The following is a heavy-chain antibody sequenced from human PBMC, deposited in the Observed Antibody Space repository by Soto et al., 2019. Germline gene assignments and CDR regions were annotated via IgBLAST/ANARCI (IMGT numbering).Heavy chain of an antibody. CDR2: INHSGST. CDR3: ARVMDIVVVVVVTRLPYFDY. Sequence: SETLSLTCAVYGGSFSGYYWSWIRQPPGKGLEWIGEINHSGSTNYNPSLKSRVTISVDTSKNQFSLKLSSVTAADTAVYYCARVMDIVVVVVVTRLPYFDYWGQGTLVTVSS. CDR1: GGSFSGYY. D-gene: IGHD2-15*01. V-gene: IGHV4-34*01. J-gene: IGHJ4*02.